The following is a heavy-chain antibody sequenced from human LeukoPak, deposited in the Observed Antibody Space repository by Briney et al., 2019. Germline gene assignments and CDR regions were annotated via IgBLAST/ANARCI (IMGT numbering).Heavy chain of an antibody. Sequence: SETLSLTCTVSGYSISSGYYWGWIRQPPGKGLEWIGSIYHSGSTYYNPSLKSRVTISVDTSKNQFSLKLSSVTAADTAVYYCARNQAFEWLSEYYFDYWGQGTLVTVSS. V-gene: IGHV4-38-2*02. CDR3: ARNQAFEWLSEYYFDY. J-gene: IGHJ4*02. CDR1: GYSISSGYY. CDR2: IYHSGST. D-gene: IGHD3-9*01.